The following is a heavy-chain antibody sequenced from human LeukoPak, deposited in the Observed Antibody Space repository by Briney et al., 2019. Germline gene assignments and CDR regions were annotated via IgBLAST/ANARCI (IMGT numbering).Heavy chain of an antibody. CDR2: IYSGGST. CDR3: ASRDKGYYYGMDV. J-gene: IGHJ6*02. D-gene: IGHD5-24*01. CDR1: GFTVSSNY. Sequence: GGSLRLSCAASGFTVSSNYMSWVRHTPGKGLEWVSLIYSGGSTYYAESVKCRFTISRDNSKNTLYLQMNSLRAEDTAVYYCASRDKGYYYGMDVWGQGTTVTVSS. V-gene: IGHV3-66*01.